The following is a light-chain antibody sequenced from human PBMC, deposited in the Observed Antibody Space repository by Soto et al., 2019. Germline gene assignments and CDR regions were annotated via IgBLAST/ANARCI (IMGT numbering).Light chain of an antibody. CDR3: QQYNNWPIT. V-gene: IGKV3-15*01. CDR2: GAS. J-gene: IGKJ5*01. Sequence: EIVMTQSPSTLSVSPGERATLSCRASQNVLRNLDWYQQKPGQAPRLLIYGASTRATGLPARFSGSGSGTQFTLTISSLQSEDFAVYYCQQYNNWPITFGQGTRLEIK. CDR1: QNVLRN.